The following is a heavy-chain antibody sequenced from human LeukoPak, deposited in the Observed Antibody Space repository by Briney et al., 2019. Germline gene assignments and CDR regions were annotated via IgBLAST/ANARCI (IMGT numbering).Heavy chain of an antibody. CDR1: GGSISSSSYH. CDR3: ARLGYSSSMFDY. J-gene: IGHJ4*02. V-gene: IGHV4-39*01. Sequence: PSETLSLTCTVSGGSISSSSYHWGWIRQPPGKGLEWIGSIYYSGSTYYNPSLKSRVTISVDTSKNQFSLKLSSMTAADTAVYYCARLGYSSSMFDYWGQGTLVTVSS. D-gene: IGHD6-13*01. CDR2: IYYSGST.